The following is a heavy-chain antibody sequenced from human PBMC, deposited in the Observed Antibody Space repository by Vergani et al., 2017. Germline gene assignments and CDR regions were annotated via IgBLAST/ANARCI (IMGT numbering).Heavy chain of an antibody. J-gene: IGHJ4*02. D-gene: IGHD3-10*01. Sequence: EVQLLESGGGLVQPGGSLRLSCAASGFTFSSYAMSWVRQAPGKGLEWVSAISGSGGSTYYADSVKGRFTISRDNSKNTLYLQMNSLRAEDTAVYYCASLTYYYGSGSSNWGQGTLVTVSS. V-gene: IGHV3-23*01. CDR3: ASLTYYYGSGSSN. CDR2: ISGSGGST. CDR1: GFTFSSYA.